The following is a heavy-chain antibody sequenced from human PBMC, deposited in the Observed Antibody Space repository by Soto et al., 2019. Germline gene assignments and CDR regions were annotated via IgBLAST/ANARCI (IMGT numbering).Heavy chain of an antibody. Sequence: GASVKVSCKDSGYTFTSYGISWVRKAHEQGLEWMGWISAYNGNTNYAQNLQGRVTMTTDTSTSTAYMELRSLRSDDTAVYYCARVRIAARTNYYYYYYMDVWGKGTTVTVSS. CDR2: ISAYNGNT. CDR1: GYTFTSYG. CDR3: ARVRIAARTNYYYYYYMDV. D-gene: IGHD6-6*01. J-gene: IGHJ6*03. V-gene: IGHV1-18*01.